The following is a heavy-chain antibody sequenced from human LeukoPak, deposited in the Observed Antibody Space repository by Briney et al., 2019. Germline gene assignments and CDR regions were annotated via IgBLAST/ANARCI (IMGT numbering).Heavy chain of an antibody. CDR3: ARVDPDSSSTLEVFDY. V-gene: IGHV4-59*07. D-gene: IGHD6-6*01. J-gene: IGHJ4*02. Sequence: SDTLSLTCTVSGGSISSYYWSWIRQPPGKGLEWIGYIYCSGSTNYNPSLKTRVTISVDTSKNQFSLKLSSVTAADTAVYYCARVDPDSSSTLEVFDYWGQGTLVTVSS. CDR1: GGSISSYY. CDR2: IYCSGST.